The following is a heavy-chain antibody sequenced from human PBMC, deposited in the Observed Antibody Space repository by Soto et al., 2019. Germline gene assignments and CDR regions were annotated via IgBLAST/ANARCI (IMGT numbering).Heavy chain of an antibody. CDR1: GYTFSSFW. CDR3: TRAAWDCTSASCLINH. D-gene: IGHD2-2*01. V-gene: IGHV3-74*03. J-gene: IGHJ5*02. Sequence: LRLSCAASGYTFSSFWMHWVRQVPGKGLVWVSRINSDGSSTTYADSVKGRFTISRDNAKNTLYLQMNSLRAEDTAVYYCTRAAWDCTSASCLINHWGQGTLVTVSS. CDR2: INSDGSST.